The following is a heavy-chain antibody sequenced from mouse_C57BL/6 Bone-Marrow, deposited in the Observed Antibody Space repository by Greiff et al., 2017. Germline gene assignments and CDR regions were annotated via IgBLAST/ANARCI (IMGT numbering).Heavy chain of an antibody. J-gene: IGHJ2*01. CDR2: IYPGSGNT. D-gene: IGHD1-1*01. CDR3: ARRNYYGSSLDY. Sequence: VQLVESGAELVRPGASVKLSCKASGYTFTDYYINWVKQRPGQGLEWIARIYPGSGNTYYNEKFKGKATLTAEKSSSTAYMQLSSLTSEDSAVYFCARRNYYGSSLDYWGQGTTLTVSS. V-gene: IGHV1-76*01. CDR1: GYTFTDYY.